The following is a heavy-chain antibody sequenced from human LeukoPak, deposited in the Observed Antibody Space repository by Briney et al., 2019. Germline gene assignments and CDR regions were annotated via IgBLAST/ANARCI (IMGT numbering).Heavy chain of an antibody. Sequence: SETPSLTCTVSGYSISSGYYWGWIRQPPGKGLEWIGSIYHSGSTYYNPSLKSRVTISVDTSKNQFSLKLSSVTAADTAVYYCARVTVGATDFDYWGQGTLVTVSS. CDR2: IYHSGST. CDR1: GYSISSGYY. J-gene: IGHJ4*02. CDR3: ARVTVGATDFDY. D-gene: IGHD1-26*01. V-gene: IGHV4-38-2*02.